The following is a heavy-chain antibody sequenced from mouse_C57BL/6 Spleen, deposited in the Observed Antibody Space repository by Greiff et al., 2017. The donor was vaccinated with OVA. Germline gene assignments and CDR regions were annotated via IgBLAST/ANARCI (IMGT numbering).Heavy chain of an antibody. CDR3: ARRGFITTADFDV. D-gene: IGHD1-1*01. Sequence: QVQLQQPGAELVRPGSSVKLSCKASGYTFTSYWMQWVKQRPIQGLEWIGNIDPSDSETHYNQKFKDKATLTVDKSSSTAYMQLSSLTSEDSAVYYCARRGFITTADFDVWGTGTTVTVSS. V-gene: IGHV1-52*01. CDR2: IDPSDSET. J-gene: IGHJ1*03. CDR1: GYTFTSYW.